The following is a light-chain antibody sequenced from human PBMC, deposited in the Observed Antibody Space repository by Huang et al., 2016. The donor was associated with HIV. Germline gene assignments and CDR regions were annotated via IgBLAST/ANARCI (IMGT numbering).Light chain of an antibody. CDR1: QAIDKY. CDR2: CAT. CDR3: QQSYRTPRT. V-gene: IGKV1-39*01. J-gene: IGKJ2*01. Sequence: DIQMTQFPTSLSASVEDRVTITCRASQAIDKYLNWYQQKPGRAPRLLIYCATKLQSGVPSRFSGRASGTHFSLTINSLQPDDSAIYYCQQSYRTPRTFGQGTNLEI.